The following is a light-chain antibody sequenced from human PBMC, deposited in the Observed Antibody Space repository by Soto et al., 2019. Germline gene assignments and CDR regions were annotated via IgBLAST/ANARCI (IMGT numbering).Light chain of an antibody. CDR2: DVS. J-gene: IGLJ1*01. CDR3: SSPTSSTTRI. V-gene: IGLV2-14*03. CDR1: SSDVGGYKY. Sequence: QSALTQPASVSGSPGQSITISCTGTSSDVGGYKYVSWYQQHPGKAPKLMIYDVSNQPSGVSHRFSGSKSGDTASLTISGLQAEDEADYYCSSPTSSTTRIFGTGTKVTVL.